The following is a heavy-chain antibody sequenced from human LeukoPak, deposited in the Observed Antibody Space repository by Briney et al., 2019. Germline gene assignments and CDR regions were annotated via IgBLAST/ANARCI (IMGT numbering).Heavy chain of an antibody. CDR2: INYSGTSP. J-gene: IGHJ4*02. CDR3: AKGPGGSGSSSPYFDS. V-gene: IGHV3-23*01. Sequence: GGSLRLSCAASGFTFSNYAMTWVRQAPGKGLEWVSGINYSGTSPYYADSVKGRFSVSRDSSKNTLYLQMDSLRVEDTAVYFCAKGPGGSGSSSPYFDSWGQGSLVTVSS. D-gene: IGHD6-13*01. CDR1: GFTFSNYA.